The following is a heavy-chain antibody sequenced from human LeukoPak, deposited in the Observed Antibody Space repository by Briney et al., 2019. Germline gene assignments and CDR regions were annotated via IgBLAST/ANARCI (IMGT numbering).Heavy chain of an antibody. Sequence: SETLSLTCAVSGGSFIGSHWNWIRQPPGKGLEWIGQIYNSGNTNYNPSLKSRVTISVDTSKNKFSLKLSAVTAADTAVNYCARYPTTVVTLPYYFDDWGQGTLVTVSS. J-gene: IGHJ4*02. D-gene: IGHD4-23*01. CDR3: ARYPTTVVTLPYYFDD. V-gene: IGHV4-34*01. CDR1: GGSFIGSH. CDR2: IYNSGNT.